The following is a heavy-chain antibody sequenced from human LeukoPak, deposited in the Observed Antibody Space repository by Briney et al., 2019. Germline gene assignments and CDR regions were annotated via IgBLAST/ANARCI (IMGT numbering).Heavy chain of an antibody. D-gene: IGHD4-23*01. CDR3: ARGARWAYYFDY. CDR2: ISSSSTTI. J-gene: IGHJ4*02. Sequence: GGSLRLSCAASGFSFISYEMNWVRQAPGKGLEWVSYISSSSTTIYYADSVKGRFTISRDNAKNSLYLQMNSLRGEDTAVYYCARGARWAYYFDYWGQGSLVTVSS. CDR1: GFSFISYE. V-gene: IGHV3-48*03.